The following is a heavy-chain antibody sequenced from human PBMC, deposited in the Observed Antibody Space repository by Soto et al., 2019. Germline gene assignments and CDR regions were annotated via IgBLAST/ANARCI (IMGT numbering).Heavy chain of an antibody. CDR1: GGTFSSYA. J-gene: IGHJ4*02. D-gene: IGHD3-10*01. CDR3: ARPYYYGSGSYL. CDR2: IIPIFGTA. V-gene: IGHV1-69*12. Sequence: QVQLVQSGAEVKKPGSSVKVSCKASGGTFSSYAISWVRQAPGQGLEWMGGIIPIFGTANYAQKFQGRVTIXAXXSTSTAYMELSSLRSEDTAVYYCARPYYYGSGSYLWGQGTLVTVSS.